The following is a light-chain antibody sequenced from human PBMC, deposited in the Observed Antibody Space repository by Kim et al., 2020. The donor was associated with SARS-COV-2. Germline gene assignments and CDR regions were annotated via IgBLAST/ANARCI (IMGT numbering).Light chain of an antibody. CDR1: QDIKNY. Sequence: GDRVTITCRASQDIKNYVAWYQQTPGKVPKLLIYGASALQSGVPSRFSGSATGTDFTLTITSLQPEDVATYFCQKYDSAPLTFGGGTKMDIK. CDR2: GAS. CDR3: QKYDSAPLT. V-gene: IGKV1-27*01. J-gene: IGKJ4*01.